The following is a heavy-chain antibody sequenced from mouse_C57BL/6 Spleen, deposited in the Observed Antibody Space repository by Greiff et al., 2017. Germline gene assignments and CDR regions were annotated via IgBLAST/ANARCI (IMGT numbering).Heavy chain of an antibody. CDR2: IDPSDSYT. CDR1: GYTFTSYW. D-gene: IGHD2-4*01. Sequence: QVQLQQPGAELVKPGASVKLSCKASGYTFTSYWMQWVKQRPGQGLEWIGEIDPSDSYTNYNQKFKGKATLTVDTSSSTAYMQLSSLTSEDSAVYYCARSRGYDYPLAYWGQGTLVTVSA. CDR3: ARSRGYDYPLAY. J-gene: IGHJ3*01. V-gene: IGHV1-50*01.